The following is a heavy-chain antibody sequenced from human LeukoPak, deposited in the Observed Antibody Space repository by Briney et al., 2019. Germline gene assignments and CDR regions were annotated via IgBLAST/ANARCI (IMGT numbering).Heavy chain of an antibody. CDR1: GYIFTSYW. V-gene: IGHV5-51*01. J-gene: IGHJ3*02. Sequence: GESLEISCQGSGYIFTSYWIGWVRQVPGKGLEWMGIIYPGDSDTRYSPSFQGQVTISADKSISTAYLQWSSLKASDTAMYYCARSTPSIAESSAFDIGGQGTMATVS. CDR2: IYPGDSDT. CDR3: ARSTPSIAESSAFDI. D-gene: IGHD6-6*01.